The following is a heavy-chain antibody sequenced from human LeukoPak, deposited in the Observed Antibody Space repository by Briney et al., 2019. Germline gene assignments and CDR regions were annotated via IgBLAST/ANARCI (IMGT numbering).Heavy chain of an antibody. CDR3: ARGLRKRDSGYDLNYYYYYMDV. V-gene: IGHV1-8*01. Sequence: GASVKVSCKASGYTFTSYDINWVRQANGQGLEWMGWMNPNSGNTGYAQKFQGRVTMTRNTSISTAYMELSSLRSEDTAVYYCARGLRKRDSGYDLNYYYYYMDVWGKGTTVTVSS. CDR1: GYTFTSYD. D-gene: IGHD5-12*01. CDR2: MNPNSGNT. J-gene: IGHJ6*03.